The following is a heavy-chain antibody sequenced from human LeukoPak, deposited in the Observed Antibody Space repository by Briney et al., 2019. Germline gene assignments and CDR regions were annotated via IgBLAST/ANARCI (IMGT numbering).Heavy chain of an antibody. CDR2: IYYSGSS. CDR3: ARDEYSGSYYYFDY. J-gene: IGHJ4*02. D-gene: IGHD1-26*01. CDR1: GGSISSSSYY. Sequence: PSETLSLTCTVSGGSISSSSYYWGWIRQPPGKGLEWIGSIYYSGSSYYNPSLKSRVTISVDKSKNQFSLKLSSVTAADTAVYYCARDEYSGSYYYFDYWGQGTLVTVSS. V-gene: IGHV4-39*07.